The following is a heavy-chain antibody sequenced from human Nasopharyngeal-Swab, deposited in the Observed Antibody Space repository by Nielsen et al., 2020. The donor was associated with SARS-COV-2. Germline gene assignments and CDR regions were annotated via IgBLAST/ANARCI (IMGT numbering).Heavy chain of an antibody. CDR3: ARKERGYSSGWYSNWFDP. Sequence: WIRQSPWQGLERIGLIYATGSTYYNTSLKSRFTISVDTPKNQFSMTLTSVTAADTAVYYCARKERGYSSGWYSNWFDPWGKGTLVTVSS. J-gene: IGHJ5*02. V-gene: IGHV4-39*07. D-gene: IGHD6-19*01. CDR2: IYATGST.